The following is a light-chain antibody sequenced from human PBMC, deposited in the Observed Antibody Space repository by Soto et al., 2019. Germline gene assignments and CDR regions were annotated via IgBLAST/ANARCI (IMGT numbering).Light chain of an antibody. CDR3: SSDTSSSTVV. Sequence: QSALTQPASVSGSPGQSVTISCSGSSSDVGADNYVSWYQRHPGKAPKLMIYDVTNRPSGVSNSFSGSKSGTTASLTISGLQEEDEADYFCSSDTSSSTVVFGGGTKLTVL. CDR2: DVT. CDR1: SSDVGADNY. V-gene: IGLV2-14*01. J-gene: IGLJ3*02.